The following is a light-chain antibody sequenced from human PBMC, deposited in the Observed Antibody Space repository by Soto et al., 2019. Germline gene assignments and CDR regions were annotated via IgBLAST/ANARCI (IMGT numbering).Light chain of an antibody. J-gene: IGKJ3*01. CDR3: QQLNDYPRT. Sequence: IQVTQSPSSLSASVGDRVIITCRASHDISTFLAWYQQKPGKAPKLLIYTASTLQSGVPSRFSGSGSGTDFTLTISSLQPEDFATYYCQQLNDYPRTFGPGTTVDI. V-gene: IGKV1-9*01. CDR2: TAS. CDR1: HDISTF.